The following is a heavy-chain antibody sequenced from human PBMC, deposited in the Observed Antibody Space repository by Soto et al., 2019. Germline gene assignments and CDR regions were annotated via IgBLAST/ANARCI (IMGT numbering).Heavy chain of an antibody. CDR2: ISASSSNI. J-gene: IGHJ3*02. V-gene: IGHV3-48*01. CDR3: ARQVGAKFSPVDAFDI. Sequence: PGGSLRLSCAASGFSFSNYAMDWVRQAPGKGLEWVSYISASSSNIRYADSVKGRFTISRDKSISTAYLQWSSLKASDTAMYYCARQVGAKFSPVDAFDIWGQGTMVTVSS. D-gene: IGHD1-26*01. CDR1: GFSFSNYA.